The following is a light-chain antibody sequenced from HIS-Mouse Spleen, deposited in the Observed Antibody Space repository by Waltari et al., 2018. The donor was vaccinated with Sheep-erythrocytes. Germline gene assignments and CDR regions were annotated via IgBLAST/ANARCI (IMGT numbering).Light chain of an antibody. J-gene: IGKJ2*01. CDR2: YAS. CDR1: QSVSSY. V-gene: IGKV3-11*01. Sequence: ATLSCRASQSVSSYLAWYQQKPGQAPRLLIYYASNRATGIPARFSGSGSGTDFTLTISSLEPEDFAVYYCQQRSNWYTFGQGTKLEIK. CDR3: QQRSNWYT.